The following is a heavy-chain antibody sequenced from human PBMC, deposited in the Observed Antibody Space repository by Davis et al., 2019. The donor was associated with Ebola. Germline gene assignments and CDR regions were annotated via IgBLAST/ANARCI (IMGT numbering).Heavy chain of an antibody. CDR2: ISGSGGST. J-gene: IGHJ3*02. CDR3: AREMATTNDAFDI. Sequence: GESLKISCAASGFTFSSYWMSWVRQAPGKGLEWVSAISGSGGSTYYADSVKGRFTISRDNSKNTLYLQKNSLRVEDTAVYYCAREMATTNDAFDIWGQGTMVSVSS. V-gene: IGHV3-23*01. D-gene: IGHD5-24*01. CDR1: GFTFSSYW.